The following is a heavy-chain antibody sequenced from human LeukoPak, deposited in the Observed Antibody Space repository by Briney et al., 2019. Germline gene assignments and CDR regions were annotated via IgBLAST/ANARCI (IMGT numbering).Heavy chain of an antibody. J-gene: IGHJ6*03. D-gene: IGHD3-10*01. CDR1: GGSLSGYY. V-gene: IGHV4-4*07. CDR3: ARDCFGVVGSGSYLGYYYYMDV. CDR2: IYTSGST. Sequence: SETLSLTCTVSGGSLSGYYWSWIRQPAGKGLEWIGRIYTSGSTNYNPSLKSRVTISVDKSKNQFSLKLSSVTAADTAVYYCARDCFGVVGSGSYLGYYYYMDVWGKGTTVTVPS.